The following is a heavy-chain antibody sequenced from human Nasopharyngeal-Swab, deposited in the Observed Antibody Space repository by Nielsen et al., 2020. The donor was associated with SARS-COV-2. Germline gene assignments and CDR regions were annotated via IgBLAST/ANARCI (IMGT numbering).Heavy chain of an antibody. CDR1: GGTFSSHG. J-gene: IGHJ6*02. Sequence: SVKVSCKASGGTFSSHGISWVRQAPGQGLEWLGRIIPILGIVTYAQKFQARATITADKSTSTAYLDLSGLRFEDTAVYYCARDVRDRGMPYRNSKNGMDVWGQGTPVTVSS. V-gene: IGHV1-69*04. D-gene: IGHD3-10*01. CDR3: ARDVRDRGMPYRNSKNGMDV. CDR2: IIPILGIV.